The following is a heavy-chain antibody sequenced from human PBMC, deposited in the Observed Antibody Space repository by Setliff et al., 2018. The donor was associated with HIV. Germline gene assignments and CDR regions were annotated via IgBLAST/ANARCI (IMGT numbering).Heavy chain of an antibody. CDR3: ASPRSLLVWYDAFDI. CDR1: GYSISDGYY. D-gene: IGHD3-16*01. Sequence: SETLSLICAVSGYSISDGYYWGWIRQPPGKGPEWIGSIHHSGSAHFNPSLKSRVAMSVDTSENQFSLTLSSVTAADTAVYYCASPRSLLVWYDAFDIWGQGTTVTVSS. V-gene: IGHV4-38-2*01. J-gene: IGHJ3*02. CDR2: IHHSGSA.